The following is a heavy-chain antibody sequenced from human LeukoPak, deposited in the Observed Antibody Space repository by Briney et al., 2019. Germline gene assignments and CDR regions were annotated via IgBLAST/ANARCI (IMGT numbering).Heavy chain of an antibody. D-gene: IGHD5-18*01. CDR2: IYYSGST. V-gene: IGHV4-39*07. J-gene: IGHJ4*01. CDR3: ARVLRIQYFDY. Sequence: SETLSLTCTVSGGSISSSSYYWGWIRQPPGRGLEWIGSIYYSGSTYYNPSLKSRVTISVDTSKNQFSLKLSSVTAADTAVYYCARVLRIQYFDYWGQEPWSPSPQ. CDR1: GGSISSSSYY.